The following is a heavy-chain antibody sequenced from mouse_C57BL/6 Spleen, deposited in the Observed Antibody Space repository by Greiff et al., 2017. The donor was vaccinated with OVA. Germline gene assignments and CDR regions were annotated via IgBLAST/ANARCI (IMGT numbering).Heavy chain of an antibody. CDR1: GYTFTSYW. CDR3: ARGYYGSSYEFAY. V-gene: IGHV1-55*01. J-gene: IGHJ3*01. D-gene: IGHD1-1*01. Sequence: VQLQQPGAELVKPGASVKMSCKASGYTFTSYWITWVKQRPGPGLEWIGDIYPGSGSTNYNEKFKSKAKRTVDTSSSTAYMQLSSLTAEDSAVYYCARGYYGSSYEFAYWGQGTLVTVSA. CDR2: IYPGSGST.